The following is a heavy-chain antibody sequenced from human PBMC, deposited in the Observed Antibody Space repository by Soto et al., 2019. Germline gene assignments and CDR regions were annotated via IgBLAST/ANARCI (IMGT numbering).Heavy chain of an antibody. CDR3: ARGVDYGGSSHYFDY. Sequence: QVQLQELVPGLVKPWETLSLTCTVSGASINSHYWSWTRQPPGKGLEWIGYIYYSGSTNYNPSLKSRVTISVDTSKNQFSLKLNYVTAADTAVYYCARGVDYGGSSHYFDYWGQGSLVTVSS. J-gene: IGHJ4*02. CDR2: IYYSGST. V-gene: IGHV4-59*11. D-gene: IGHD2-15*01. CDR1: GASINSHY.